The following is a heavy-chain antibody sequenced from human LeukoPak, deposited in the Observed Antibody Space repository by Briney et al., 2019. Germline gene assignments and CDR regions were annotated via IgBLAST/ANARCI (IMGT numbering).Heavy chain of an antibody. CDR2: FCKTSDI. D-gene: IGHD2-2*01. CDR1: QFTLSSYN. V-gene: IGHV3-21*01. CDR3: AREKSPCSSGNCGAFDI. Sequence: GGSLRLSCAASQFTLSSYNMNWVRQAPGKGLEWVSSFCKTSDINYADSVKGRFTISRDNAKNSLYLQMNSLRAEDTAVYYCAREKSPCSSGNCGAFDIWGQGTTVTVS. J-gene: IGHJ3*02.